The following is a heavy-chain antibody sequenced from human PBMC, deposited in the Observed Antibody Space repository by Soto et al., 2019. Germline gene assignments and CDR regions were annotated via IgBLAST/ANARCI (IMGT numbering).Heavy chain of an antibody. V-gene: IGHV1-8*01. Sequence: QVQLLQSGAEVKKPGTSVRVSCRASGYTFKDYDINWVRRAPGQGLAWMGWMNPNSGNTAYARKFHDRITMTRSVSARTAFMELSSLTPADTAVYYCARRMTWSLWCFDLWGSGTQVTVSS. CDR2: MNPNSGNT. D-gene: IGHD3-3*01. CDR3: ARRMTWSLWCFDL. J-gene: IGHJ2*01. CDR1: GYTFKDYD.